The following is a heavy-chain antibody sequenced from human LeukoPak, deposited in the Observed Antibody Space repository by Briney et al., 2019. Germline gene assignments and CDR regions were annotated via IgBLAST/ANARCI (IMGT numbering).Heavy chain of an antibody. V-gene: IGHV4-31*03. CDR2: IYYSGTT. J-gene: IGHJ3*02. D-gene: IGHD3-16*01. CDR1: GDSISSGGYY. Sequence: SETLSLTCTVSGDSISSGGYYWGWIRQHPGKGLEWIGYIYYSGTTYYNPSLKSRLTISLDTSKNQFSLRLNSVTAADTAVYYCARKGDGGLERDAFDIWGQGTMVTVSS. CDR3: ARKGDGGLERDAFDI.